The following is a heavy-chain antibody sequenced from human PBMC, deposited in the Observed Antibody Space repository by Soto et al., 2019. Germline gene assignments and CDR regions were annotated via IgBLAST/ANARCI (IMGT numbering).Heavy chain of an antibody. J-gene: IGHJ4*02. V-gene: IGHV4-59*01. CDR1: GGSISSYY. D-gene: IGHD1-7*01. CDR3: ARQPEWYNWNYAFDY. Sequence: PSETLSLTCTVSGGSISSYYWSWIRQPPGKGLEWIGNIFDSGSTNYNPSLKSRVTISVDTSKNQFSLKVRSVTAEDTAVYYCARQPEWYNWNYAFDYWGQGTLVTVSS. CDR2: IFDSGST.